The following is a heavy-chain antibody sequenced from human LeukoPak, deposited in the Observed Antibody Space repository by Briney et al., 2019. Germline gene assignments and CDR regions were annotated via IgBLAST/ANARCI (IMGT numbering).Heavy chain of an antibody. CDR1: GFTFSSYG. V-gene: IGHV3-23*01. D-gene: IGHD3-22*01. CDR2: ISGSGGST. J-gene: IGHJ3*02. CDR3: AKYDSSGYYHDAFDI. Sequence: GGSLRLSCAASGFTFSSYGMHWVRQAPGKGLEWVSAISGSGGSTYYADSVKGRFTISRDNSKNTLYLQMNSLRAEDTAVYYCAKYDSSGYYHDAFDIWGQGTMVTVSS.